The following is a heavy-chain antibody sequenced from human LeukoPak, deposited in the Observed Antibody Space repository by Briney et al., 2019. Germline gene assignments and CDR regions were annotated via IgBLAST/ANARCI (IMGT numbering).Heavy chain of an antibody. CDR3: VPRYCSSTSCEDY. D-gene: IGHD2-2*01. CDR2: ISSSSKYI. J-gene: IGHJ4*02. Sequence: PGGSLRLSCAASGLTFSTYSMNWVRQAPGQWLQWVSSISSSSKYIYYADSVKGRFTISRDNAKNSLYLQMNSLRPEDSAVYYCVPRYCSSTSCEDYWGQGTLVTVSS. V-gene: IGHV3-21*06. CDR1: GLTFSTYS.